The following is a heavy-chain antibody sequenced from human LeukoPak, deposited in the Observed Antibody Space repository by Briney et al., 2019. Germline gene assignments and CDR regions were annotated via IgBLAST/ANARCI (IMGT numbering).Heavy chain of an antibody. D-gene: IGHD4-17*01. CDR2: ISAGGGST. Sequence: HPGGSLRLSCAASGFTFNNYAMSWVRQAPGKGLEWVSAISAGGGSTYNADSVKGRFTISRDNSKNTLDLQMNSLRAEDTAVYYCAREPIYLGDYPTYYFDYWGQGTLVTVSS. V-gene: IGHV3-23*01. J-gene: IGHJ4*02. CDR1: GFTFNNYA. CDR3: AREPIYLGDYPTYYFDY.